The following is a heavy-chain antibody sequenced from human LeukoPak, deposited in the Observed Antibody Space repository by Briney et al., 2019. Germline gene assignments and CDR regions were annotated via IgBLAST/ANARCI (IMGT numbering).Heavy chain of an antibody. Sequence: GRSLRLSCAASGFTFNNYGFHWVRQAPGKGLEWVAVIWYDGSKTYYVDSVKGRFTNSRDNSKNTEYLQMNSLRAEDTAMYYCARDGSGGAYAWFDLWGQGTLVTVSS. V-gene: IGHV3-33*01. CDR2: IWYDGSKT. CDR3: ARDGSGGAYAWFDL. J-gene: IGHJ5*02. CDR1: GFTFNNYG. D-gene: IGHD2-15*01.